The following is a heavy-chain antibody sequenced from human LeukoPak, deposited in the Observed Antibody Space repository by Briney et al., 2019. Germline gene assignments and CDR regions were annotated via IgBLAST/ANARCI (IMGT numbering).Heavy chain of an antibody. V-gene: IGHV3-7*01. CDR1: GFTFSSYW. D-gene: IGHD1-26*01. CDR3: ARDSRMWAQHYFEY. J-gene: IGHJ4*02. CDR2: IKQDGSEK. Sequence: GGSLRLSCAASGFTFSSYWMSWVRQAPGKGLEWVANIKQDGSEKYYVDSVKGRFTISRDNAKNSLYLQMNSLRAEDTAVYYCARDSRMWAQHYFEYWGQGTLVTVSS.